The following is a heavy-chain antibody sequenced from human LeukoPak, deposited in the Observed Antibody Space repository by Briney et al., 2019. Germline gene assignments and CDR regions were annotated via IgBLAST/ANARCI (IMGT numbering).Heavy chain of an antibody. CDR3: ARDSPLPYSSGSSPLFDYYYYYYMDV. J-gene: IGHJ6*03. Sequence: ASVKVSCKASGGTFTSYAISWVRQAPGQGLEWMGWISAYNGNTNYAQKLQGRVTMTTDTSTSTAYMELRSLRSDDTAVYYRARDSPLPYSSGSSPLFDYYYYYYMDVWGKGTTVTVSS. CDR1: GGTFTSYA. CDR2: ISAYNGNT. D-gene: IGHD6-19*01. V-gene: IGHV1-18*01.